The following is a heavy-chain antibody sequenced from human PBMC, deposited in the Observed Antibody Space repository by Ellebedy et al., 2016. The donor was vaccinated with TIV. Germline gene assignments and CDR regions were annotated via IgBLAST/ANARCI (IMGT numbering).Heavy chain of an antibody. CDR3: ARGLIGSGYGMDV. D-gene: IGHD6-19*01. CDR1: GGTFISYA. V-gene: IGHV1-69*13. J-gene: IGHJ6*02. Sequence: ASVKVSCXASGGTFISYAISWVRQAPGQGLEWMGGIIPTFGTANHAQKFQGRVTITADESTSTAYMELSSLRSDDTAVCYCARGLIGSGYGMDVWGQGTTVTVSS. CDR2: IIPTFGTA.